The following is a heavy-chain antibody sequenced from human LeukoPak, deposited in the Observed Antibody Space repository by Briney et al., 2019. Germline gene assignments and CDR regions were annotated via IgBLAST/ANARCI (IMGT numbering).Heavy chain of an antibody. CDR3: ARHFDNGDYKKTFDI. V-gene: IGHV4-39*01. D-gene: IGHD4-17*01. Sequence: PSESLSLTCSVFGGSISSTTYYWVWIRHPPGKGLVCIASIHYTGRAYYNPSLKSRATISADTSKNHFSLHIRTVTAADTAVYYCARHFDNGDYKKTFDIWGQGTMVTVSS. CDR2: IHYTGRA. J-gene: IGHJ3*02. CDR1: GGSISSTTYY.